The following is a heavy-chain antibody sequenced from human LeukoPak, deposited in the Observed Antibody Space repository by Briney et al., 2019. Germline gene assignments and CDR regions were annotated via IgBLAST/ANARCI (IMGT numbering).Heavy chain of an antibody. Sequence: GASLRLSCAASGFTFSSYAMSWVRQAPGKGLEWVSAISGSGGSTYYADSVKGRFTISRDNSKNTLYLQMTSRRAEDTAVYYCAERPSYYYDSSALSYYFDDWGQRTLVTVSA. V-gene: IGHV3-23*01. D-gene: IGHD3-22*01. J-gene: IGHJ4*02. CDR1: GFTFSSYA. CDR2: ISGSGGST. CDR3: AERPSYYYDSSALSYYFDD.